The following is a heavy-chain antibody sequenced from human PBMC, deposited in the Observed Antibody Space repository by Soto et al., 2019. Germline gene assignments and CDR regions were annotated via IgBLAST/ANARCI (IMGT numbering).Heavy chain of an antibody. Sequence: SGPTLVNPTQTLTLTCTFSGFSLSTSGVGVGWIRQPPGKALEWLALIYWNDDKRYSPSLKSRLTITKDTSKNQVVLTMTNMDPVDTATYYCAHRHPLSPAIAVGGDNWFDPWGQGTLVTVSS. V-gene: IGHV2-5*01. CDR1: GFSLSTSGVG. J-gene: IGHJ5*02. CDR3: AHRHPLSPAIAVGGDNWFDP. D-gene: IGHD6-19*01. CDR2: IYWNDDK.